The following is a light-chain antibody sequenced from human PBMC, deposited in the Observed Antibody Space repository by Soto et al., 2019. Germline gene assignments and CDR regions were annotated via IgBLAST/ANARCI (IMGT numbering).Light chain of an antibody. Sequence: EIVLTQSPVTLSLSPGETATLSCRASQSVSSSLAWYQQKPGQAPRLLIYDASNRATGIPARFSGSGSGTDFTLTISSLGPGDSAVYYCQQRSDWPPLTFGGGTKVEIK. CDR2: DAS. CDR3: QQRSDWPPLT. V-gene: IGKV3-11*01. J-gene: IGKJ4*01. CDR1: QSVSSS.